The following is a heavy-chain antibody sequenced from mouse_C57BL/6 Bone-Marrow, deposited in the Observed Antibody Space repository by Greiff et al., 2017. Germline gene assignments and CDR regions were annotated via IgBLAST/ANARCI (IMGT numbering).Heavy chain of an antibody. Sequence: QVQLQQPGAELVKPGASVKMSCKASGYTFTSYWITWVKQRPGQGLEWIGDIYPGSGSTNYNEKFKSKATLTVDTSSSTAYMQHSSLTSKDSAVYYGARCIYYYPLFDYWGQGTTLTVSS. D-gene: IGHD1-1*01. V-gene: IGHV1-55*01. CDR2: IYPGSGST. CDR3: ARCIYYYPLFDY. CDR1: GYTFTSYW. J-gene: IGHJ2*01.